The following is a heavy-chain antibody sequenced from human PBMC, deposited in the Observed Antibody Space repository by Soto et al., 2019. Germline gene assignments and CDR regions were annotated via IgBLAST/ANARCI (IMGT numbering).Heavy chain of an antibody. CDR1: GFTFSDYY. Sequence: QVQLVESGGGLVKPGGSLRLSCAASGFTFSDYYMSWIRQAPGKGLEWVSYISSSGSTIYYADSVKGRFTISRDNAKNSXXLQMNSLRAEDTAVYYCARDTARITIFGVVTGLDYWGQGTLVTVSS. CDR3: ARDTARITIFGVVTGLDY. D-gene: IGHD3-3*01. J-gene: IGHJ4*02. CDR2: ISSSGSTI. V-gene: IGHV3-11*01.